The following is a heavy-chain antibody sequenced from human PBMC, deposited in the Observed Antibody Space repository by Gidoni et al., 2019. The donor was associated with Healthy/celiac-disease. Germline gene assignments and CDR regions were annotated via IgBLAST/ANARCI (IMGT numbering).Heavy chain of an antibody. V-gene: IGHV3-23*01. Sequence: EVQLLESGGGLVQPGGSLRLSCAASGFTFSSYAMSWVRQAPGKGLEWVSAISGSGGSTYYADSVKGRFTISRDNSKNTLYLQMNSLRAEDTAVYYCAIDTPSIAVAGTFPGDWGQGTLVTVSS. CDR2: ISGSGGST. J-gene: IGHJ4*02. D-gene: IGHD6-19*01. CDR1: GFTFSSYA. CDR3: AIDTPSIAVAGTFPGD.